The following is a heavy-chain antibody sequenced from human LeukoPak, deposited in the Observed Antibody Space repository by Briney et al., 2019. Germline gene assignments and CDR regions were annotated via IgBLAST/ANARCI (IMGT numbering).Heavy chain of an antibody. D-gene: IGHD3-22*01. CDR2: IWYGGSNK. J-gene: IGHJ4*02. CDR1: GFTFSSYG. CDR3: ARDGWYYDSSGYYRQGLFDY. V-gene: IGHV3-33*01. Sequence: PGRSLRLSCAASGFTFSSYGMHGVRQAPGKGLEWVAVIWYGGSNKYYADSVKGRFTISRDNSKNTLYLQMNSLRAEDTAVYYCARDGWYYDSSGYYRQGLFDYWGQGTLVTVSS.